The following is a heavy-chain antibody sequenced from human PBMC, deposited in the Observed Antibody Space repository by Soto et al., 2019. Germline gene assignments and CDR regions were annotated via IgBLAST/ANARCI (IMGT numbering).Heavy chain of an antibody. CDR2: ISYDGSNK. D-gene: IGHD6-19*01. J-gene: IGHJ4*02. V-gene: IGHV3-30*18. CDR1: GFIFSSYG. CDR3: AKDRQVAVAGITASGDY. Sequence: QVQLVESGGGVVQPGRSLRVSCAASGFIFSSYGMHWVRQAPGKGLEWVTVISYDGSNKYYADSVKGRFTISRDNSKNTLYLQMDSLRVEDTAVYYCAKDRQVAVAGITASGDYWGQGTLVTVSS.